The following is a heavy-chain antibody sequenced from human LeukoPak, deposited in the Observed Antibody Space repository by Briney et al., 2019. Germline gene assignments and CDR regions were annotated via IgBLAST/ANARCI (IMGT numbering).Heavy chain of an antibody. Sequence: GGSLRLSCAATGFTVSSNYMSWVRQAPGKGLEWVSDIYSGGSTYYADSVKGRFTISRDNSKNTLYLQMNSLRAEDTAVYYCAREAWGSTRYYYYMDVWGKGTTVTVSS. J-gene: IGHJ6*03. CDR3: AREAWGSTRYYYYMDV. CDR2: IYSGGST. D-gene: IGHD2-2*01. V-gene: IGHV3-53*01. CDR1: GFTVSSNY.